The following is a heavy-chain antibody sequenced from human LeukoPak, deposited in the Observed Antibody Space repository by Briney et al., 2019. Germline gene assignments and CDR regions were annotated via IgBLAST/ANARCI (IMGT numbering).Heavy chain of an antibody. CDR3: ARERTDTSMDY. J-gene: IGHJ4*02. V-gene: IGHV4-61*02. CDR2: TYTSGST. CDR1: GGSISSGSYY. D-gene: IGHD5-18*01. Sequence: SQTLSLTCTVSGGSISSGSYYWTWTRQPAGKGLEWIGRTYTSGSTNHNPSLKSRVTISLDTSKNQFSLKLISVTAADTAVYFCARERTDTSMDYWGQGTLVTVSS.